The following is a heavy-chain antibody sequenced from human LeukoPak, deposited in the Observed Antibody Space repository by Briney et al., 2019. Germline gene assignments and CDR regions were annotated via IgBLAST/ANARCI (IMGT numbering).Heavy chain of an antibody. CDR2: ISGSGGST. D-gene: IGHD4-17*01. CDR1: GFTFSSYW. CDR3: AKEIYVDSTGGRFHH. Sequence: GGSLRLSCAASGFTFSSYWMRWVRQAPGKGLEWVSVISGSGGSTYYADSVKGRLTISRDNSKNTLYLQMNSLRAEDTAVYYCAKEIYVDSTGGRFHHWGQGTLVTVSS. J-gene: IGHJ1*01. V-gene: IGHV3-23*01.